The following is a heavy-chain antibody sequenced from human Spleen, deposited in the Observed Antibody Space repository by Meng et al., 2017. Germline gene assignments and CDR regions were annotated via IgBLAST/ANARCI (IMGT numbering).Heavy chain of an antibody. CDR2: IHPGDSDT. D-gene: IGHD6-25*01. Sequence: KVSCKGSGYSFTTYCIDWVRQMPGKGLEWMGTIHPGDSDTRYSPSFQGQVTISADKSISTAYLQWTSLKSSDTAMYFCAREGSSASFYFFDYWGQGALVTVSS. V-gene: IGHV5-51*01. CDR1: GYSFTTYC. CDR3: AREGSSASFYFFDY. J-gene: IGHJ4*02.